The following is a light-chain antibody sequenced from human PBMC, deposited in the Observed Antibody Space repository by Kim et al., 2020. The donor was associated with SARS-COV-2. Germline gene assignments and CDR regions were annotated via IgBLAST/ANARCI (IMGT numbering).Light chain of an antibody. Sequence: SSELTQDPAVSVALGQTVRITCQGDSLRSYYASWYQQKPGQAPVLVIYGKNNRPSGIPDRFSGSSSGNTASLTITGAQAEDEAVYYCNSRDSSGNHLGVV. CDR2: GKN. J-gene: IGLJ2*01. V-gene: IGLV3-19*01. CDR3: NSRDSSGNHLGVV. CDR1: SLRSYY.